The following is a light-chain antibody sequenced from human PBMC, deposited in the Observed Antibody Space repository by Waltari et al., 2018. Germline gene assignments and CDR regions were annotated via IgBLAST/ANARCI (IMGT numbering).Light chain of an antibody. Sequence: DIQMTQSPSSLSASVGDRGTITCQASQDISNYLNWYQQKPGKAPKLLIYDASNLETGVPSRFSGSGSGTDFTFTISSLQPEDIATYYCQQYDNLQLTFGGGTKVEIK. CDR3: QQYDNLQLT. V-gene: IGKV1-33*01. CDR1: QDISNY. CDR2: DAS. J-gene: IGKJ4*01.